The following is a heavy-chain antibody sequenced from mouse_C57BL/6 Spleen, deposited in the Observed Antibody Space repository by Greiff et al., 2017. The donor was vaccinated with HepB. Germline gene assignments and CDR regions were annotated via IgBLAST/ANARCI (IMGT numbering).Heavy chain of an antibody. CDR1: GISITTGNYR. J-gene: IGHJ1*03. Sequence: EVQLQESGPGLVKPSQTVFLTCTVTGISITTGNYRWSWIRQFPGNKLEWIGYIYYSGTITYNPSHTSRTTITRDTPKNQFFLEMNSLTAEDTATYYCARENYGSSHWYFDVWGTGTTVTVSS. D-gene: IGHD1-1*01. V-gene: IGHV3-5*01. CDR3: ARENYGSSHWYFDV. CDR2: IYYSGTI.